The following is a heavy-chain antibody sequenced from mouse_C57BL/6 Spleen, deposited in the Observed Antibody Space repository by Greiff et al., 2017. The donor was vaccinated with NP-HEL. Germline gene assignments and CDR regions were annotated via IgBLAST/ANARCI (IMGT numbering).Heavy chain of an antibody. V-gene: IGHV1-19*01. J-gene: IGHJ2*01. CDR3: ARSGYLDY. CDR2: INPYNGGT. Sequence: EVQLQQSGPVLVKPGASVKMSCKASGYTFTDYYMNWVKQSHGKSLEWIGVINPYNGGTSYNQKFKGKARLTVDKSSSTAYMELNSLTSEDSAVYYCARSGYLDYWGQCTTLTVSS. CDR1: GYTFTDYY. D-gene: IGHD3-2*02.